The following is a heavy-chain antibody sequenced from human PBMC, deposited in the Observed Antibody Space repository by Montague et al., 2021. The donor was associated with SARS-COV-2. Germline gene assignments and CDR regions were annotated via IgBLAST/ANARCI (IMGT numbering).Heavy chain of an antibody. V-gene: IGHV4-34*01. CDR3: ARLGEGVVPAPILGVGPYYSYFYMDV. Sequence: SETLSLTCTVSGGSISSYYWSWIRQPPGKGLEWIGEINHSGSAKYNPSLKRRVTISVDTSKNQFSLKLNSVTAADTAVYYCARLGEGVVPAPILGVGPYYSYFYMDVWGKGATVTVSS. CDR1: GGSISSYY. CDR2: INHSGSA. J-gene: IGHJ6*03. D-gene: IGHD2-2*02.